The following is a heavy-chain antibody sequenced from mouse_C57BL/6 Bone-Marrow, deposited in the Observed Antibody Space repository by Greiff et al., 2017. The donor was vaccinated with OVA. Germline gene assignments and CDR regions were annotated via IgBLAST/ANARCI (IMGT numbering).Heavy chain of an antibody. V-gene: IGHV1-15*01. CDR2: IDPETGGT. J-gene: IGHJ4*01. CDR1: GYTFTDYE. Sequence: QVQLQQSGAALVRPGASVTLSCKASGYTFTDYEMHWVKQTPVHGLEWIGAIDPETGGTAYNQKFKGKAILTADKSSSTAYMELRSLTSEDSAVYYCTRGYSNYCAMDYWGQGTSVTVSS. D-gene: IGHD2-5*01. CDR3: TRGYSNYCAMDY.